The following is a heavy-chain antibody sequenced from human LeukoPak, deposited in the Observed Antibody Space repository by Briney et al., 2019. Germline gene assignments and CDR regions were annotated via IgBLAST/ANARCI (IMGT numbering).Heavy chain of an antibody. V-gene: IGHV5-51*01. D-gene: IGHD1-26*01. Sequence: GESLKISCKGSGYSFTSYWIGWVRQMPGKGLEWMGIIYPGDSDTRYSPSFQGQVTISADKSTSTAYLQWSSLKASDTAMYYCARGTWELLKGGYFDYWGQGTLVTVSS. CDR1: GYSFTSYW. J-gene: IGHJ4*02. CDR3: ARGTWELLKGGYFDY. CDR2: IYPGDSDT.